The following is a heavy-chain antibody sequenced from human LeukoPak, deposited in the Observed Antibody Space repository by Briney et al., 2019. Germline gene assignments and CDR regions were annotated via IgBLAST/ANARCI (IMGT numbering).Heavy chain of an antibody. CDR3: ARGRTGYSGYDYYYFDY. CDR2: INHSGST. J-gene: IGHJ4*02. V-gene: IGHV4-34*01. D-gene: IGHD5-12*01. Sequence: SETLSLTCAVYGGSFSGYYWSWIRQPPGKGLEWVGEINHSGSTNYNLSLKSRVTISLDTSKNQFSLKLRSVTAADTAVSYCARGRTGYSGYDYYYFDYWGQGTLVTVSS. CDR1: GGSFSGYY.